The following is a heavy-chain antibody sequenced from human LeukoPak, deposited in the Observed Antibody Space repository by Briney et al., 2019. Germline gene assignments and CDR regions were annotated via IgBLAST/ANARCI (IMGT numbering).Heavy chain of an antibody. J-gene: IGHJ6*03. V-gene: IGHV4-61*01. CDR1: GGSISSDSYD. CDR2: IYYSGST. CDR3: AKGLVSSGYYNYYYYYYMDV. D-gene: IGHD3-22*01. Sequence: PSETLSLTCTVSGGSISSDSYDWYWIRQPPGKGLEWIGYIYYSGSTNYNPSLKSRVTISVDTSKNQFSLKLSSVTAADTAVYYCAKGLVSSGYYNYYYYYYMDVWGKGTTVTISS.